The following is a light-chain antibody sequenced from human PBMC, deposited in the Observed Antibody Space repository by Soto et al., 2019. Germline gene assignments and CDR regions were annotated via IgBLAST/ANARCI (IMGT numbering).Light chain of an antibody. CDR1: QGINRW. CDR2: DAS. Sequence: DIQMTQSPSSVSASVGDGVTITFLASQGINRWLAWYQQKLGKAPKLLIFDASSLQSGVPSRFSGSGSGTDFTLTISSLQPEDFATYYCQQANSFPLNFGGGTKVDIK. CDR3: QQANSFPLN. V-gene: IGKV1D-12*01. J-gene: IGKJ4*01.